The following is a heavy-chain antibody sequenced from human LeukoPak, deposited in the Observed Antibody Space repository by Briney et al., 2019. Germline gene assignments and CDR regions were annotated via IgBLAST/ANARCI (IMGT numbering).Heavy chain of an antibody. Sequence: GGSLRLSCAASGFTFSSYWMHWVRHAPGKGLVWVSRINSDGSSTSYADSVKGRFTISRDNAKNTLYLQMNSLRAEDTAVYYCARDQRTYGGYDTFDYWGQGTLVTVSS. V-gene: IGHV3-74*01. D-gene: IGHD5-12*01. CDR3: ARDQRTYGGYDTFDY. CDR1: GFTFSSYW. CDR2: INSDGSST. J-gene: IGHJ4*02.